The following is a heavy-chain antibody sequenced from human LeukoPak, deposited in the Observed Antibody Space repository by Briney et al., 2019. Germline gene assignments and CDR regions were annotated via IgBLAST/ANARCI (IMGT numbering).Heavy chain of an antibody. CDR2: IYYSGST. CDR1: GGSTSGYY. J-gene: IGHJ4*02. D-gene: IGHD6-13*01. CDR3: ARLTSIAAATFDY. Sequence: SETLSLTCTVSGGSTSGYYWSWIRQPPGKGLEWIAYIYYSGSTNYNPSLKSRAIISVDTSKNQFSLKLSSVTAADTAVYYRARLTSIAAATFDYWGQGTLVTVSS. V-gene: IGHV4-59*01.